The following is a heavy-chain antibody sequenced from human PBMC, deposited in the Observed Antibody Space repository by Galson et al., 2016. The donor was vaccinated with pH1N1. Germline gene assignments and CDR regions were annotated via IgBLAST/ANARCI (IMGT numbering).Heavy chain of an antibody. V-gene: IGHV4-39*02. CDR2: VYHGGGT. Sequence: SETLSLTCTVSGDSISSDTHYWDWIRQPPGKGLEWIGSVYHGGGTHFNPSLRSRVTISLNTSKNHFTLKLGAVTATATAVYYRASTKAVSGPLYMDVWGTGTTVTVSS. J-gene: IGHJ6*03. CDR3: ASTKAVSGPLYMDV. D-gene: IGHD6-19*01. CDR1: GDSISSDTHY.